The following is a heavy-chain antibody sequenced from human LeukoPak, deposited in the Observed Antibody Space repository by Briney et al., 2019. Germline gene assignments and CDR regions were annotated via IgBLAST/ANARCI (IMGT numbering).Heavy chain of an antibody. CDR1: DDSISDYY. CDR2: IHNSGTS. V-gene: IGHV4-59*12. Sequence: SETLSLTCTVSDDSISDYYRGWIRQPPGKGLEWIGYIHNSGTSTYNLSLKSRVTISADTSKNQFSLKLSSVTAADTAVYYCARDPEYYDILTGYYPLGYWGQGTLVTVSS. D-gene: IGHD3-9*01. J-gene: IGHJ4*02. CDR3: ARDPEYYDILTGYYPLGY.